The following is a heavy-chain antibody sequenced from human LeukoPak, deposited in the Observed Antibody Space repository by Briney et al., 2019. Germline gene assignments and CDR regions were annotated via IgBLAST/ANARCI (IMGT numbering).Heavy chain of an antibody. CDR2: ISYDGSNK. J-gene: IGHJ4*02. D-gene: IGHD2-21*02. CDR1: GFTFSSYG. Sequence: GGSLRLSCAASGFTFSSYGMHWVRQAPGKGLEWVAVISYDGSNKYYADSVKGRFTISRDNSKNTLYLQMNSLRAVDTAVYYCAKDRRTAAYCGGDCYSGVDYWGQGTLVNVSS. V-gene: IGHV3-30*18. CDR3: AKDRRTAAYCGGDCYSGVDY.